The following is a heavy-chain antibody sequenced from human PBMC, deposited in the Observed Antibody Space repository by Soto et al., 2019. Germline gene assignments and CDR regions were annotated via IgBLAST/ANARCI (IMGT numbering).Heavy chain of an antibody. CDR2: ISYDGGSK. CDR3: AKEQLAMTVVVADYFDS. V-gene: IGHV3-30*18. J-gene: IGHJ4*02. CDR1: GFTFSTYG. Sequence: QVQLVESGGGVVQPGKSLRLSCAASGFTFSTYGIHCVRQAPGKGLEWVALISYDGGSKYYGDSVKGRLIISRDNSHNTVTLQMNSLRADETAVYFCAKEQLAMTVVVADYFDSWGQGTLVTVSS. D-gene: IGHD3-22*01.